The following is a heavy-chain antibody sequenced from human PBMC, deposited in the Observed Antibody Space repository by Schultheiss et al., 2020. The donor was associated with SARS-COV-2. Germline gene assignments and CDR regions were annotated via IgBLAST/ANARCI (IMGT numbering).Heavy chain of an antibody. V-gene: IGHV4-39*02. CDR1: GGSISSGGYY. J-gene: IGHJ4*02. CDR3: ARDVSDYLTYFDY. D-gene: IGHD4-17*01. Sequence: SQTLSLTCPVSGGSISSGGYYWGWIRQPPGKGLEWIGSIYYSGSTYYNPSLKSRVTISVDTSKNQFSLKLSSVTAADTAVYYCARDVSDYLTYFDYWGQGTLVTVSS. CDR2: IYYSGST.